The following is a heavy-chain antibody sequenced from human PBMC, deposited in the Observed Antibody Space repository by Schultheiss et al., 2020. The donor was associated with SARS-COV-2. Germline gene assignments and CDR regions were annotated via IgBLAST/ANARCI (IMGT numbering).Heavy chain of an antibody. J-gene: IGHJ4*02. Sequence: GGSLRLSCAASGFTFSSYWMSWVRQAPGKGLEWVSSISSSSSYIYYADSVKGRFTISRDNAKNSLYLQMNSLRAEDTAVYYCARAPGVVVPAAIFPRYWGQGTLVTVSS. CDR1: GFTFSSYW. CDR3: ARAPGVVVPAAIFPRY. V-gene: IGHV3-21*01. D-gene: IGHD2-2*02. CDR2: ISSSSSYI.